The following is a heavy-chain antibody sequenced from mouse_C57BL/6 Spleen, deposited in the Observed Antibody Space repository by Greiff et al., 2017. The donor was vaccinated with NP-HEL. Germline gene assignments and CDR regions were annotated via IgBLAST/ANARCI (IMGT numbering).Heavy chain of an antibody. CDR3: AKGRMVRGDYYAMDY. Sequence: QVQLQQPGAELVKPGASVKLSCKASGYTFTSYWMHWVRQRPGRGLEWIGRIDPNSGGTKYNEKFKSKATLTVDKPSSTAYMQLSSLTSADSAVYYCAKGRMVRGDYYAMDYWGQGTSVTVSS. V-gene: IGHV1-72*01. CDR2: IDPNSGGT. J-gene: IGHJ4*01. CDR1: GYTFTSYW. D-gene: IGHD2-3*01.